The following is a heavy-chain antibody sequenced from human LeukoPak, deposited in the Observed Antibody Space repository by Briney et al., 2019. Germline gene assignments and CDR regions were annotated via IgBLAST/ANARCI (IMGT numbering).Heavy chain of an antibody. J-gene: IGHJ4*02. CDR3: AADSSGYYGPPDY. V-gene: IGHV4-39*01. CDR1: GGSISSSSYY. CDR2: IYYSGST. D-gene: IGHD3-22*01. Sequence: SETLSLTCTVSGGSISSSSYYWGWIRQPPGKGLEWIGSIYYSGSTYYNPSLKSRVTISVDTSKNQFSLKLSSVTAADTAVYCCAADSSGYYGPPDYWGQGTLVTVSS.